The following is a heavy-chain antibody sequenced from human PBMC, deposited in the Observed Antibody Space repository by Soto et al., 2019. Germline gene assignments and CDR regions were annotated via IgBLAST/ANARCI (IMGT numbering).Heavy chain of an antibody. Sequence: QVQLVQSGAEVKKPGASVKISCEASGYTSTGYVMHWVRQAPGQRPEWMGWISTGTGNTRSSQRFQGRVTFTGDASASIFYMGLSSLTFEDTAVYYCAREGINAGIRPWGDAFDIWGQGTMVTVSS. V-gene: IGHV1-3*04. CDR3: AREGINAGIRPWGDAFDI. CDR1: GYTSTGYV. CDR2: ISTGTGNT. J-gene: IGHJ3*02. D-gene: IGHD3-10*01.